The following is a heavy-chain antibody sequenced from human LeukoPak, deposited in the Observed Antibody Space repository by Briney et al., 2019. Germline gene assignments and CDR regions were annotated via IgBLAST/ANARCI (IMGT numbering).Heavy chain of an antibody. J-gene: IGHJ3*02. Sequence: GGSLRLSCAASGFTFSDYTMNWVRQAPGKGLEWLSSISNSSSYIYHADSVRGRFTVSRDNAKNSLYLQMNSLRVEDTAVYYCARVMTSGAFDIWGQGTMVTVSS. CDR1: GFTFSDYT. CDR3: ARVMTSGAFDI. D-gene: IGHD2-8*01. V-gene: IGHV3-21*01. CDR2: ISNSSSYI.